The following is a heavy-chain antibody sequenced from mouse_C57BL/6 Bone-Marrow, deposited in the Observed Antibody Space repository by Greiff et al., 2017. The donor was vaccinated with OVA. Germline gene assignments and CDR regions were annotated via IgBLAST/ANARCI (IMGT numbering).Heavy chain of an antibody. V-gene: IGHV5-6*01. CDR3: ARQIEYDY. CDR1: GFTFSSYG. CDR2: ISSGGSYT. Sequence: EVMLVESGGDLVKPGGSLKLSCAASGFTFSSYGMSWVRQTPDKRLEWVATISSGGSYTYYPDSVKGRFTISSDNAKNTLYLQMSSRKSEDTAMYYCARQIEYDYWGQGTTLTVSS. J-gene: IGHJ2*01. D-gene: IGHD5-1*01.